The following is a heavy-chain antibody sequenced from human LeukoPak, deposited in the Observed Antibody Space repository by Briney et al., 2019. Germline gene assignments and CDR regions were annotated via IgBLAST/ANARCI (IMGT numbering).Heavy chain of an antibody. V-gene: IGHV4-4*02. J-gene: IGHJ6*03. D-gene: IGHD2-8*01. CDR2: IYHSGGT. CDR1: GGSISSSTNW. CDR3: ATNGYYCMDV. Sequence: SETLSLTCAVSGGSISSSTNWWSWVRQPPGKGLEWIGEIYHSGGTDYNPSLKSRITISVDKSQNQFSLKVNSLTAADTAVYYCATNGYYCMDVWGKGTTVTVSS.